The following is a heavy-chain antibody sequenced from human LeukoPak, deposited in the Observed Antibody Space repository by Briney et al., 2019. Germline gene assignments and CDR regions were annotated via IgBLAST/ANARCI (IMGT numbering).Heavy chain of an antibody. D-gene: IGHD3-22*01. CDR1: GGTFSSYA. J-gene: IGHJ4*02. CDR2: IIPIFGTA. Sequence: EASVKVSCKASGGTFSSYAISWVRQAPGQGLEWMGGIIPIFGTANYAQKFQGRVTITADKSTSTAYMELSSLRSEDTAVYYCARVRAGYDSSGLHTDYWGQGTLVTVSS. CDR3: ARVRAGYDSSGLHTDY. V-gene: IGHV1-69*06.